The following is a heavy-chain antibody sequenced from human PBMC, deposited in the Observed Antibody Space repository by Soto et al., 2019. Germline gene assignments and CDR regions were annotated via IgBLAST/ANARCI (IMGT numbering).Heavy chain of an antibody. J-gene: IGHJ4*02. CDR2: IYHGST. D-gene: IGHD2-21*01. Sequence: QLQLQESGSGLVKPSQTLSLTCAVSGGSISSSGYSWSWIRQPPGKGLEWIGYIYHGSTYYNPSLEXRVPISVDRSKNQFSLKLSSVTAADTAVYYCARGSVVAIAYWGQGTLVTVSS. V-gene: IGHV4-30-2*01. CDR3: ARGSVVAIAY. CDR1: GGSISSSGYS.